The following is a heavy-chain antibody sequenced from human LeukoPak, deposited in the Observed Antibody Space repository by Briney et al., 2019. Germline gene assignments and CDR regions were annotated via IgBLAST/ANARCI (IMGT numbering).Heavy chain of an antibody. CDR3: AGVYSSSWPNYYYYYMDV. Sequence: GGSLRLSCAASGFTVSSNYMSWVRQAPGRGLEWVSVIYSGGSTYYADSVKGRFTISRDNSKNTLYLQMNSLRAEDTAVYYCAGVYSSSWPNYYYYYMDVWGKGTTVTISS. J-gene: IGHJ6*03. CDR1: GFTVSSNY. CDR2: IYSGGST. D-gene: IGHD6-13*01. V-gene: IGHV3-53*01.